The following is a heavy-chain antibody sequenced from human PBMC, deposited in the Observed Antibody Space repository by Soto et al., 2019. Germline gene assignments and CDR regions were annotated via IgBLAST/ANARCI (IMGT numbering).Heavy chain of an antibody. CDR1: GYTFTSYD. D-gene: IGHD2-2*01. V-gene: IGHV1-18*01. CDR2: IITYNFNT. Sequence: ASVKVSCKASGYTFTSYDISLVRQAPVQVLELIVWIITYNFNTNYSQKLQGRFTITTYTSTITSYIELMGLRSDYTSVYYCARAESTPGKFDPWGQGTLVTVSS. J-gene: IGHJ5*02. CDR3: ARAESTPGKFDP.